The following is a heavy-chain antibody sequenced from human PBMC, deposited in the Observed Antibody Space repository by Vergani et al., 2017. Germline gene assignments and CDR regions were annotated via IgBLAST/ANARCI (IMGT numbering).Heavy chain of an antibody. CDR1: GFTFSSYG. D-gene: IGHD3-3*01. CDR3: ARDRLKYYVFWSGYSGGYLDY. J-gene: IGHJ4*02. CDR2: IWYEGGNK. Sequence: QVQLVESRGGVVQPGRSLRLSCAASGFTFSSYGMHWVRQAPGKGLEWVAIIWYEGGNKYYADSVKGRFTISRDNSKNTRYLQMNSLRAEDTAVYYCARDRLKYYVFWSGYSGGYLDYWGPGTLVSVSS. V-gene: IGHV3-33*01.